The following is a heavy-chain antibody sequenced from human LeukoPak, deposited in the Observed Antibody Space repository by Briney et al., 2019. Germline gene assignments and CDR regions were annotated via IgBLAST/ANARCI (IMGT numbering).Heavy chain of an antibody. Sequence: GGSLRLSCAASGFTFSSYAMHWVRQAPGKGLEWVAVISYDGSNKYYADSVKGRFTISRDNSKNTLYLQMNSLRAEDTAVYFCARDREVRGVIDYWGQGTLVTVSS. CDR1: GFTFSSYA. J-gene: IGHJ4*02. V-gene: IGHV3-30-3*01. CDR2: ISYDGSNK. D-gene: IGHD3-10*01. CDR3: ARDREVRGVIDY.